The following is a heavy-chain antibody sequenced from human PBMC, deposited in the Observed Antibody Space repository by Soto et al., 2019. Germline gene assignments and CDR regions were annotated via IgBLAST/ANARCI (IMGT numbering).Heavy chain of an antibody. D-gene: IGHD6-25*01. Sequence: QITLKESGPTLVKPTQTLTLTCSFSGFSLSTSGVIVGWIRQPXXXALEWLALIYASDDKRYSPSLKSRLTXXXXXXXXXXXXXXXXXXXXXXXXXXXXXXXXXXLALGFWGQGILVTVSS. CDR2: IYASDDK. CDR3: XXXXXXXLALGF. CDR1: GFSLSTSGVI. J-gene: IGHJ4*02. V-gene: IGHV2-5*01.